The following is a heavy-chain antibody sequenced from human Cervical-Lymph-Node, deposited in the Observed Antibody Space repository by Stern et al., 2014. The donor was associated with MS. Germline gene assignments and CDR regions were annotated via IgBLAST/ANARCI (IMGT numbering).Heavy chain of an antibody. Sequence: EVQLGESGPEVKRPGESLKISCQASGYTFTSYWIGGVRQMPGKGLEWIAIIFPGGSDIRYSPSFQGQVTISADKSSSTAYLQWNNLKASDTAIYYCARQRYFDYWGQGTLVTVSS. J-gene: IGHJ4*02. CDR3: ARQRYFDY. V-gene: IGHV5-51*01. CDR2: IFPGGSDI. CDR1: GYTFTSYW.